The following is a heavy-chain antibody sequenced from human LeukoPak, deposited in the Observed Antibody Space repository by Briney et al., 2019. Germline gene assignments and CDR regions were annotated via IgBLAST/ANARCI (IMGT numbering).Heavy chain of an antibody. CDR3: ARDKGDYGYFDY. CDR2: ISSSSTI. CDR1: GFTFSSYS. Sequence: PGGSLRLSCAASGFTFSSYSMNWVRQAPGKGLEWVSYISSSSTIYYADSVKGRFTISRNNVKNSLYLQMNSLRDEDTAVYYCARDKGDYGYFDYWGQGTLVTVSS. V-gene: IGHV3-48*02. D-gene: IGHD4-17*01. J-gene: IGHJ4*02.